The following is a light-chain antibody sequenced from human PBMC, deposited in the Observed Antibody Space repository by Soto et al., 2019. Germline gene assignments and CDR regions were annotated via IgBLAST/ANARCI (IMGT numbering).Light chain of an antibody. Sequence: EIVLTQSPGTLSLSPGERATLSCRASQSVSSSYLAWYQQKPGQAPRLLIYGASSRATGIPDRFSGSGSGTDFTRTISRLEPEDFAVYYCQSPGTFGQGTKLEIK. CDR1: QSVSSSY. CDR2: GAS. CDR3: QSPGT. V-gene: IGKV3-20*01. J-gene: IGKJ2*01.